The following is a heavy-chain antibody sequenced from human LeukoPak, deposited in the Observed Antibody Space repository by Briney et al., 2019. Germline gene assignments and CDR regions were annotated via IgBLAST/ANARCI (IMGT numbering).Heavy chain of an antibody. D-gene: IGHD4-17*01. J-gene: IGHJ3*02. Sequence: GGSLRLSCAASGFTVSSNYMSWVRQAPGKGLEWVSVIYSGGTAYYADSVKGRFTISRDNSNNTLYLQMNSLRADDTAVYYCARGPVTKFEIWGQGTILTVSS. CDR1: GFTVSSNY. V-gene: IGHV3-53*01. CDR2: IYSGGTA. CDR3: ARGPVTKFEI.